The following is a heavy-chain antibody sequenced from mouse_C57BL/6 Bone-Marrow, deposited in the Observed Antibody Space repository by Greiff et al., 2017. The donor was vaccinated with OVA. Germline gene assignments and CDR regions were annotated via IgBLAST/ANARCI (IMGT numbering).Heavy chain of an antibody. V-gene: IGHV1-59*01. Sequence: VQLQQPGAELVRPGTSVKLSCKASGYTFTSYWMHWVKQRPGQGLEWIGVIDPSDSYTNYNQKFKGKATLTVDTSSSTAYMQLSSLTSEASAVYYGARRFYGSSYGWYFDVWGTGTTVTVSS. CDR3: ARRFYGSSYGWYFDV. D-gene: IGHD1-1*01. CDR1: GYTFTSYW. CDR2: IDPSDSYT. J-gene: IGHJ1*03.